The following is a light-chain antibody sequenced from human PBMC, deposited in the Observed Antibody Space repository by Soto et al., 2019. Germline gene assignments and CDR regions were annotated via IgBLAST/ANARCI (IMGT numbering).Light chain of an antibody. J-gene: IGKJ1*01. CDR3: QQYNNWWT. CDR2: GAS. CDR1: QSVSSN. Sequence: EILMTQSPATLSVSPGARDTLSCRASQSVSSNLAWYQQKPGKAPRLLIHGASTRATGIPARFSVSGSGTEFTLSISSLQSEDSAVYYCQQYNNWWTFGQGTKVDI. V-gene: IGKV3-15*01.